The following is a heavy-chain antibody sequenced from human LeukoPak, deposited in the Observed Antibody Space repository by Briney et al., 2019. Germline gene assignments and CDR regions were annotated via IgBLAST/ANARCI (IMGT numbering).Heavy chain of an antibody. CDR1: GGSISSGDYY. CDR2: IYYSGST. D-gene: IGHD5-18*01. V-gene: IGHV4-30-4*01. Sequence: SETLSLTCTVSGGSISSGDYYWSWIRQPPGKGLEWIGYIYYSGSTNYNPSLKSRVTISVDTSKNQFSLKLSSVTAADTAVYYCARGVWIQLWLRDGYYFDYWGQGTLVTVSS. CDR3: ARGVWIQLWLRDGYYFDY. J-gene: IGHJ4*02.